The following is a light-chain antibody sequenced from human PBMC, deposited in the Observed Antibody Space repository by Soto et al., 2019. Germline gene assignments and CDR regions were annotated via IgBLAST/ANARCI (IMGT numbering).Light chain of an antibody. CDR3: QAWVTNSAV. J-gene: IGLJ1*01. CDR2: QDA. Sequence: SYELTQPPSVSVSPGQTATITCSGDKLGDKYASWYQQKPGQSPVLVIYQDASRPSEIPERFSGSNSGNTATLTITGTRAVDEADYYCQAWVTNSAVFGTGTKLTVL. V-gene: IGLV3-1*01. CDR1: KLGDKY.